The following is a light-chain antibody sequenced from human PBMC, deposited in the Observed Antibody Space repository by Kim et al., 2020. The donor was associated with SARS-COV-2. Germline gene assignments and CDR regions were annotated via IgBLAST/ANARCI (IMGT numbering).Light chain of an antibody. V-gene: IGKV1-39*01. CDR1: QNIDTY. CDR2: GAS. CDR3: HQTWT. J-gene: IGKJ1*01. Sequence: DFQMTQSPSSLSASVGDRVTITCRTSQNIDTYLNWYQQKLGKAPKLLIFGASNLQSGVPSRFSGSGYGTDFTLTISSLQPEDFATYYCHQTWTFGQGTKVEIK.